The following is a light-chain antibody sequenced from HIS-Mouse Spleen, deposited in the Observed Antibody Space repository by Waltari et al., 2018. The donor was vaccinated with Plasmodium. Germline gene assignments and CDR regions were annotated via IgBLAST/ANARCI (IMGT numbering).Light chain of an antibody. CDR2: DAS. V-gene: IGKV3-15*01. CDR3: QQYNSAPFT. CDR1: QSVSSN. J-gene: IGKJ3*01. Sequence: EIVMTQSPATLSVSPGERAILSCRASQSVSSNLAWYQQKPGQAPRLLIYDASTRATGIPSRFSGSGSGTEFTLTISSLQSEDFAVYYCQQYNSAPFTFGPGTKVDIK.